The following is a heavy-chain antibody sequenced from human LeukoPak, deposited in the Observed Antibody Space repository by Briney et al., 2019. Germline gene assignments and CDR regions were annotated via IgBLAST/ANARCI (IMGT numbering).Heavy chain of an antibody. J-gene: IGHJ4*02. D-gene: IGHD3-22*01. CDR2: MNPNSGNT. CDR3: ARVGSVRYYYDSSGYAELDY. V-gene: IGHV1-8*01. CDR1: GYTFTSYD. Sequence: ASVKVSCKASGYTFTSYDINWVRQATGQGLEWMGWMNPNSGNTGYAQKFQGRVTMTRNTSISTAYMELSSLRSEDTAVYYCARVGSVRYYYDSSGYAELDYWGQGTLVTVSS.